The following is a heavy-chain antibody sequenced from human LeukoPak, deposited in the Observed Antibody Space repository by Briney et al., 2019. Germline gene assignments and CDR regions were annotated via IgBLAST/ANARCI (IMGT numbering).Heavy chain of an antibody. Sequence: PGGSLRLSCAASGFTFSSYWMHWVRQAPGEGLVWVSRINSDGSSTSYADSVKGRFTISRDNAKNTLYLQMNSLRAEDTAVYYCAREGIVGATTALGLDYWGQGTLVTVSS. D-gene: IGHD1-26*01. CDR1: GFTFSSYW. CDR3: AREGIVGATTALGLDY. CDR2: INSDGSST. V-gene: IGHV3-74*01. J-gene: IGHJ4*02.